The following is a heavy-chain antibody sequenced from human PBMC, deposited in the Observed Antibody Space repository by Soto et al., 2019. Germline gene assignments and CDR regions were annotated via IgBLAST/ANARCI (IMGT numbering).Heavy chain of an antibody. CDR3: ARSMITFGGVIGDH. V-gene: IGHV1-18*04. CDR1: GYRFTSYG. D-gene: IGHD3-16*02. J-gene: IGHJ4*02. CDR2: ISPYNGKT. Sequence: HVQLVQSGAEVKKPGASVKVSCQTSGYRFTSYGVVWVRQAPGQGLECMVWISPYNGKTNYAQKFQGRVRMTTDTYTTTASMELRSLNSDDTAVYFCARSMITFGGVIGDHWGQRPLVTVSS.